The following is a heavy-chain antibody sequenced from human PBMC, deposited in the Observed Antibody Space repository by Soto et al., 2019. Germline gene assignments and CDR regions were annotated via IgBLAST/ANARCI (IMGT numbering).Heavy chain of an antibody. CDR3: ATGNPVVTANNYYYYYGMDV. J-gene: IGHJ6*02. D-gene: IGHD2-15*01. CDR2: IIPILGIA. V-gene: IGHV1-69*02. CDR1: GGTFSSYT. Sequence: QVQLVQSGAEVKKPGSSVKVSCKASGGTFSSYTISWVRQAPGQGLEWMGRIIPILGIANYAQKFQGRVTITADKSTSTAYMELSSLRSEDTAVYYCATGNPVVTANNYYYYYGMDVWGQGTTVTVSS.